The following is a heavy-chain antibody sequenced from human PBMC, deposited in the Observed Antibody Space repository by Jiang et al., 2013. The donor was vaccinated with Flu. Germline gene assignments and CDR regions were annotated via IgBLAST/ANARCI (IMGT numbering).Heavy chain of an antibody. CDR1: GFTFSNAW. D-gene: IGHD3-10*01. CDR3: TTGREYYGSGSYYSYGMDV. Sequence: QLLESGGGLVKPGGSLRLSCAASGFTFSNAWMSWVRQAPGKGLEWVGRIKSKTDGGTTDYAAPVKGRFTISRDDSKNTLYLQMNSLKTEDTAVYYCTTGREYYGSGSYYSYGMDVWGQGTTVTVSS. CDR2: IKSKTDGGTT. V-gene: IGHV3-15*01. J-gene: IGHJ6*02.